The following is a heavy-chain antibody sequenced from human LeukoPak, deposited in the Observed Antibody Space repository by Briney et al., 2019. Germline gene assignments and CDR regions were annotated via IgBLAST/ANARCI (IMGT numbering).Heavy chain of an antibody. CDR2: IRYDGFNK. J-gene: IGHJ3*02. CDR1: GFTFSNYG. D-gene: IGHD1-26*01. CDR3: AKKTIVGAAVDAFDI. Sequence: GGSLRLSCAASGFTFSNYGMHWVRQAPGKGLEWVASIRYDGFNKYYADSLKGRFTITRDNSKNTLYLQMNSLRAEDTAVYYCAKKTIVGAAVDAFDIWGQGTMVIVSS. V-gene: IGHV3-30*02.